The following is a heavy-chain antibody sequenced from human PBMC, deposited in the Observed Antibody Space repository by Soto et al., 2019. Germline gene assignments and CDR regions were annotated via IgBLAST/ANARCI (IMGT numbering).Heavy chain of an antibody. CDR3: ARRRAAAGTLTFDY. J-gene: IGHJ4*02. Sequence: WVRQAPGKGLEWVSSISSGSSYIYCADSVKGRFTISRDNAKNSLYLQMNTLRAEDTALYYCARRRAAAGTLTFDYWGQGTRVTVSS. V-gene: IGHV3-21*01. D-gene: IGHD6-13*01. CDR2: ISSGSSYI.